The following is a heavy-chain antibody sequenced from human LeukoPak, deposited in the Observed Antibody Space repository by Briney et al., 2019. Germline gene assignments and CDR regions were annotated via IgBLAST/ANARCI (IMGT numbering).Heavy chain of an antibody. CDR3: VRALGGSDDY. CDR2: INPDGST. V-gene: IGHV3-74*01. Sequence: GGSLRLSCAASGFIFRDHSMHWARQIPGKGLVWVSRINPDGSTNYADSVKGRVTISRDNAKNTLYLQMRSLRVDDSSLYFCVRALGGSDDYWGQGTLVTVSS. D-gene: IGHD1-26*01. J-gene: IGHJ4*02. CDR1: GFIFRDHS.